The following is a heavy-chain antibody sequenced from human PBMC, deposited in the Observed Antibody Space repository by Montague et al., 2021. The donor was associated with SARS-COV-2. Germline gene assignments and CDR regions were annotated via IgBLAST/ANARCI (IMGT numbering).Heavy chain of an antibody. CDR1: GGSFSGYY. Sequence: SETLSLTCAVYGGSFSGYYWSWIRQPPGKGLEWIGEINHSGSTNXNPSLESRVTISVDTSKNQFSLKLSSVTAADTAVYYCARGRGTALFRRVYFGMDVWGQGTTVTVSS. J-gene: IGHJ6*02. V-gene: IGHV4-34*01. CDR2: INHSGST. CDR3: ARGRGTALFRRVYFGMDV. D-gene: IGHD1-1*01.